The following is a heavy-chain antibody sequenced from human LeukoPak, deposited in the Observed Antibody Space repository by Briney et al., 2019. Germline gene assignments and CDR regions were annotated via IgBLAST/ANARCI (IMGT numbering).Heavy chain of an antibody. CDR2: ISPNSGGT. V-gene: IGHV1-2*02. CDR3: ARDYVGDNWFDP. D-gene: IGHD3-16*01. Sequence: GPSVTVSSPASGYTSTDYYMHWVRQAPGQGLEWMGWISPNSGGTNYAQKFQGRVTMTRDTSTSTAYMELSRLRSDDTAVYYCARDYVGDNWFDPWGQGTLVTVSS. CDR1: GYTSTDYY. J-gene: IGHJ5*02.